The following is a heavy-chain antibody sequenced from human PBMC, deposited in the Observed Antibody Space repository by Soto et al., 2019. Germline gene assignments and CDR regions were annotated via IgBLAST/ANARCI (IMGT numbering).Heavy chain of an antibody. CDR2: INPIVSMS. J-gene: IGHJ4*02. CDR3: AASYGSGYGAFDY. V-gene: IGHV1-69*02. Sequence: QVQMVQSGTEVKKPGSSVKVPCKASGDTFSFYTINWVRQAPGLGLEWVGRINPIVSMSNYAQKFQGRVSMTADKSTSTAYMELRSLRPDDTAMYFCAASYGSGYGAFDYWGQGALVIVSS. CDR1: GDTFSFYT. D-gene: IGHD3-10*01.